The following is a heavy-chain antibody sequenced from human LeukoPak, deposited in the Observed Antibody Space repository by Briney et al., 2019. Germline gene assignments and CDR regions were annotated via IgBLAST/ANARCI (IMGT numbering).Heavy chain of an antibody. V-gene: IGHV4-38-2*02. Sequence: SETLSLTCTVSGYPISSGYYWGWIRQPPGKGLEWIGSIYHSGSTYYNPSLKSRVTISVDTSKNQFSLKLSSVTAADTAVYYCARLGRYYGSGSYWGQGTLVTVSS. CDR2: IYHSGST. CDR3: ARLGRYYGSGSY. J-gene: IGHJ4*02. D-gene: IGHD3-10*01. CDR1: GYPISSGYY.